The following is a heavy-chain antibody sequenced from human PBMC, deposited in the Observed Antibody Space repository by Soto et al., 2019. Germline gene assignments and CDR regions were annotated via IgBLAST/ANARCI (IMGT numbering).Heavy chain of an antibody. CDR1: GGSISSGGYS. CDR2: IYHSGST. J-gene: IGHJ4*02. CDR3: ARGRRYCISTSCYPHTFDY. D-gene: IGHD2-2*01. V-gene: IGHV4-30-2*01. Sequence: QLQLQESGSGLVKPSQTLSLTCAVSGGSISSGGYSWSWIRQPPGKGLEWIGYIYHSGSTYYNPSPKSRVTISVDRSKNQFSLKLSSVTAADTAVYYCARGRRYCISTSCYPHTFDYWGQGTLVTVSS.